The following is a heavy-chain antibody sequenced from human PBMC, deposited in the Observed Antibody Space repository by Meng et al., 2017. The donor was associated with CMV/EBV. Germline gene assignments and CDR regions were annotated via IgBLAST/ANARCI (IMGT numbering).Heavy chain of an antibody. V-gene: IGHV4-31*03. D-gene: IGHD1-26*01. CDR3: GRLMGATTADF. Sequence: CCVSGGSISSTGHYWRWFRQHPGKGLEWIGYIYYSGTTYYSPSLKSRVTISIDTSKNQFSLKLSSVTAADTAVYYCGRLMGATTADFWGQGTLVTVSS. CDR1: GGSISSTGHY. J-gene: IGHJ4*02. CDR2: IYYSGTT.